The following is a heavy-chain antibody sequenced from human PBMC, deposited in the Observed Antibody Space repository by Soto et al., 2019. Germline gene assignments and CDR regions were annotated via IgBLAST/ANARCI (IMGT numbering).Heavy chain of an antibody. CDR1: GFPFSSYA. CDR2: ISGSGGRT. D-gene: IGHD3-16*01. V-gene: IGHV3-23*01. CDR3: AKGGYYSLFDI. J-gene: IGHJ3*02. Sequence: EMQLLESGGGLVQPGGSLRLSCVASGFPFSSYAMSWVRQTPGKGLEWVSGISGSGGRTYYADSVKGRFTISRDNSNNALSVQMHILGVEDTAVYFCAKGGYYSLFDIWGQGTMVTVSA.